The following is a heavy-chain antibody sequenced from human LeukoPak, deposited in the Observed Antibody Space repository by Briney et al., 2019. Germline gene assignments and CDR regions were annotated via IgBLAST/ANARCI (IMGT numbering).Heavy chain of an antibody. CDR3: ATSHCSGVSSYVPHQPFDY. D-gene: IGHD2-15*01. V-gene: IGHV1-2*04. CDR1: GYTFTGYY. J-gene: IGHJ4*02. CDR2: INPNSGGT. Sequence: ASVKVSCKASGYTFTGYYMHWVRQAPGQGLEWMGWINPNSGGTNYAQKFQGWVTMTRDTSISTAYMELSRLRSDDTAVYYCATSHCSGVSSYVPHQPFDYWGQGPLVTVSS.